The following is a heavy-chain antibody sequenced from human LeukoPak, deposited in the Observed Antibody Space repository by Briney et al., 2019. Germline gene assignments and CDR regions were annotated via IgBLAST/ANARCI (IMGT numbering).Heavy chain of an antibody. V-gene: IGHV1-18*01. J-gene: IGHJ4*02. CDR3: AREGESELSYYFDY. CDR1: GYTFTSYG. CDR2: ISAYNGNT. Sequence: ASVKVSCKASGYTFTSYGISWVRQAHGQGLEWMGWISAYNGNTNYAQKLQGRVTMTTDTSTSTAYMELRSLRPDDTAVYYCAREGESELSYYFDYWRQGTLVTVSS. D-gene: IGHD1-26*01.